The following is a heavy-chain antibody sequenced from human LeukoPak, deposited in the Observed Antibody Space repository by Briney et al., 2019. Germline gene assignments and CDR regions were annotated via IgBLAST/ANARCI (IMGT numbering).Heavy chain of an antibody. CDR2: ISSGRSYI. Sequence: PGGSLRLSCATFGLTFSGYSMNWVRQAPGKGLERDSSISSGRSYIHYADSVKGRFTVSRDNARNSLYLQMNSLRAEDTAVYYCARDLFNSYYDTSGYSAFDYWGQGTLVTVSS. CDR3: ARDLFNSYYDTSGYSAFDY. V-gene: IGHV3-21*01. J-gene: IGHJ4*02. D-gene: IGHD3-22*01. CDR1: GLTFSGYS.